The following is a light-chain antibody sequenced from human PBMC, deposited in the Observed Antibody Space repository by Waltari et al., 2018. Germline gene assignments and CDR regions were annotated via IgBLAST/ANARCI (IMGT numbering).Light chain of an antibody. V-gene: IGLV3-21*04. CDR2: NNS. CDR3: QVWDHSGIDTYV. J-gene: IGLJ1*01. CDR1: NIGSKR. Sequence: SYVLTQPPSVSVAPGKTARVTWGGQNIGSKRVHWYQQRPGQAPVLVISNNSDRPSGIPERFSGSNSENTATLTISRVEAGDEADYYCQVWDHSGIDTYVFGAGTKVTVL.